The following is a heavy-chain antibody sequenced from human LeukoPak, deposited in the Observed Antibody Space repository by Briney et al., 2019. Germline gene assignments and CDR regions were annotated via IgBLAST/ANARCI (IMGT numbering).Heavy chain of an antibody. CDR1: VLTFRAVA. CDR3: AKDRLWFGELLPSMDV. D-gene: IGHD3-10*01. J-gene: IGHJ6*03. Sequence: PGGTLRLSCAVSVLTFRAVALSWVRQGPPEGLGWGSRIGARGDGTNYAASVKGRFAISRDNSKKTLHLQMNSLRGEDTALYYCAKDRLWFGELLPSMDVWGKGTTVTVSS. CDR2: IGARGDGT. V-gene: IGHV3-23*01.